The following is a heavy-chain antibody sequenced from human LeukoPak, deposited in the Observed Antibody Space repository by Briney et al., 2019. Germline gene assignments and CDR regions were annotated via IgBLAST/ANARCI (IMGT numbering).Heavy chain of an antibody. J-gene: IGHJ6*02. V-gene: IGHV3-30*02. CDR2: IRYDGSNK. CDR3: AKEGGGLYYYYGMDV. Sequence: GGSLSLSCAASGFTFSSYGMHWVRQAPGKGLEWVAFIRYDGSNKYYADSVKGRFTISRDNSKNTLYLQMNSLRAEDTAVYYCAKEGGGLYYYYGMDVWGQGTTVTVSS. CDR1: GFTFSSYG. D-gene: IGHD1-26*01.